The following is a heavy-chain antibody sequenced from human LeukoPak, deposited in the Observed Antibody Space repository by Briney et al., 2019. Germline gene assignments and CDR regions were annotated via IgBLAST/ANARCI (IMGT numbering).Heavy chain of an antibody. V-gene: IGHV3-35*01. J-gene: IGHJ6*03. Sequence: GGSLRLSCAASGFTFSNSDMNWVHQAPGKGLEWVSGVSWNGSRTHYADSVKGRFIISRDNSRNTLYLQTNSLRAEDTAVYYCVELRFLEWSLGDYYMDVWGKGTTVTVSS. D-gene: IGHD3-3*01. CDR3: VELRFLEWSLGDYYMDV. CDR2: VSWNGSRT. CDR1: GFTFSNSD.